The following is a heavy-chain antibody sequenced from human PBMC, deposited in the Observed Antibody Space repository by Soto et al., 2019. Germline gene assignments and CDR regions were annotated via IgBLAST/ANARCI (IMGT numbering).Heavy chain of an antibody. V-gene: IGHV1-69*13. CDR1: GYAFTSYA. J-gene: IGHJ4*02. D-gene: IGHD2-2*01. CDR3: AGDDIVVVPAAISPFVVGY. CDR2: IIPIFGTA. Sequence: EASVKVSCKDSGYAFTSYAISWVRQAPGQGLEWMGGIIPIFGTANYAQKFQGRVTITADESTSTAYMELSSLRSEDTAVYYCAGDDIVVVPAAISPFVVGYWGQGTLVTVSS.